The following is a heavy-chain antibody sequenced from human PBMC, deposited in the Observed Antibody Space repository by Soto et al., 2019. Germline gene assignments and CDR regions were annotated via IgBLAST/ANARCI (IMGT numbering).Heavy chain of an antibody. J-gene: IGHJ6*02. CDR3: AGSSSWYSGMDV. V-gene: IGHV3-30*03. CDR2: ISYDGSNK. CDR1: GSTLSSYG. D-gene: IGHD6-13*01. Sequence: QVQLGESGGGVVQPGRSLRLSCAASGSTLSSYGMHWVRQAPGKGLEWVAVISYDGSNKYYADSVKGRFTISRDNSKNTLYLQMNSLRAEDTAVYYCAGSSSWYSGMDVWGQGTTVTVSS.